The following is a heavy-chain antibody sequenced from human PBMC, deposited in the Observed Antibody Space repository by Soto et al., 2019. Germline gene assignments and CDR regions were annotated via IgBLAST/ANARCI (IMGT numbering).Heavy chain of an antibody. CDR2: IYSGGST. CDR1: GFTVSSNY. D-gene: IGHD3-10*01. J-gene: IGHJ4*02. CDR3: ARSYRGAYFDY. Sequence: EVQLVETGGGLIQPGGSLRLSCAASGFTVSSNYMSWVRQAPGKGLEWVSVIYSGGSTYYADSVKGRFTISRDNSKNTLYLQMNSLRAEDTAVYYCARSYRGAYFDYWGQGTLVTVSS. V-gene: IGHV3-53*02.